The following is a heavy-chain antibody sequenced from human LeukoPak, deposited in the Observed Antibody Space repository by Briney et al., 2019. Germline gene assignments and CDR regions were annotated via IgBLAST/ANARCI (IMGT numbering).Heavy chain of an antibody. D-gene: IGHD6-19*01. Sequence: GGSLRLSCAASGFTFSSYAMSWVRQAPGKGLEWVSAISGSGGSTYYADSVKGRFTISRDNAKNSLYLQMNSLRAEDTAVYYCARGPRNSSGKRGAFDIWGQGTMVTVSS. J-gene: IGHJ3*02. V-gene: IGHV3-23*01. CDR1: GFTFSSYA. CDR3: ARGPRNSSGKRGAFDI. CDR2: ISGSGGST.